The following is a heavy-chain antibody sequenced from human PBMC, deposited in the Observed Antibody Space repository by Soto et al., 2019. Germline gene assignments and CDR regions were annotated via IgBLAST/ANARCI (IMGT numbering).Heavy chain of an antibody. Sequence: SETLSLTCTVSGGSISSYYSSWIRQPPGKGLEWIGYIYYSGSTNYNPSLKSRVTISVDTSKNQFSLKLSSVTAADTAVYYCARSDGRYWGQGTLVTVSS. J-gene: IGHJ4*02. CDR2: IYYSGST. V-gene: IGHV4-59*01. CDR1: GGSISSYY. CDR3: ARSDGRY.